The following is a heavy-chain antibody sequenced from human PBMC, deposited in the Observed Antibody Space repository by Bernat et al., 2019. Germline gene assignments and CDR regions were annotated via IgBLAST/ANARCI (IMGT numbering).Heavy chain of an antibody. Sequence: QLQLQESGPGLVKPSETLSLTCTVSGGSISSSSYYWGWIRQPPGKGLEWIGSIYYSGSTYYNPSLKSRVTISVDRSKTQYSLKLSFVTAADTAVYYCATLPAPYSGSYYPDYWGQGTLVTVSS. V-gene: IGHV4-39*01. CDR2: IYYSGST. D-gene: IGHD1-26*01. J-gene: IGHJ4*02. CDR3: ATLPAPYSGSYYPDY. CDR1: GGSISSSSYY.